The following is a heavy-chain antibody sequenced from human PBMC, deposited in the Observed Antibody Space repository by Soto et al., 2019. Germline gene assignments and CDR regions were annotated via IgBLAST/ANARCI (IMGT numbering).Heavy chain of an antibody. D-gene: IGHD2-2*01. CDR1: GFTFSTYA. J-gene: IGHJ5*02. V-gene: IGHV3-33*01. CDR2: IWYDGSNK. Sequence: GGSLRLSCAASGFTFSTYAMHWVRQAPGKGLEWVALIWYDGSNKYYADSVKGRFTISRDNSKNTLYLQMNSLRAEDTAVYYCARDAVVPANDEWEDNWFDPWGQGTLVTVSS. CDR3: ARDAVVPANDEWEDNWFDP.